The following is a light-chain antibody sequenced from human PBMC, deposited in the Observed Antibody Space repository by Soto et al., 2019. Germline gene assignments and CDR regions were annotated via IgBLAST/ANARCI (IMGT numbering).Light chain of an antibody. CDR3: QQRTDRPPWT. CDR2: DAS. Sequence: EIVLTQSPATLSLSPGERATLSCRASQSIGLAIAWYQHKPGQAPRLLIFDASQRATGXTERMRGRGPGTDFTLSISSLEPEDFAVYYCQQRTDRPPWTFGQGTKVDIK. CDR1: QSIGLA. J-gene: IGKJ1*01. V-gene: IGKV3-11*01.